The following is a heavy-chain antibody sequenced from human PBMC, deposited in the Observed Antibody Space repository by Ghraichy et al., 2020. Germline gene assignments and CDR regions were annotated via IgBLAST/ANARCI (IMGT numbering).Heavy chain of an antibody. V-gene: IGHV3-21*01. CDR1: GFTFSSYS. CDR2: ISSSSSYI. Sequence: GGSLRLSCAASGFTFSSYSMNWVRQAPGKGLEWVSSISSSSSYIYYADSVKGRFTISRDNAKNSLYLQMNSLRAEDTAVYYCARDGPGYNYFDYWGQGTLVTVSS. D-gene: IGHD3-16*02. CDR3: ARDGPGYNYFDY. J-gene: IGHJ4*02.